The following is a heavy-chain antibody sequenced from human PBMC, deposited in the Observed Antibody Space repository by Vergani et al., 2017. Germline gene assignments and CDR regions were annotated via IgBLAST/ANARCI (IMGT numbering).Heavy chain of an antibody. D-gene: IGHD3-22*01. CDR2: IKSKTDGGTT. V-gene: IGHV3-15*07. J-gene: IGHJ4*02. Sequence: EVQLVESGGGLVKPGGSLRLSCAASGFTFSNAWMNWVRQAPGKGLEWVGRIKSKTDGGTTDYAAPVKGRFTISRDASKNTMYLQMNSLKTEDTAVYYCTTVGSYYYDSSGYYPPDYWGQGTLVTVSS. CDR1: GFTFSNAW. CDR3: TTVGSYYYDSSGYYPPDY.